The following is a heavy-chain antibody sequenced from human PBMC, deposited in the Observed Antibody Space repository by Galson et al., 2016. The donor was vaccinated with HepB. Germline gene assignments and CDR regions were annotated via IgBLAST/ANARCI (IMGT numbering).Heavy chain of an antibody. CDR3: ARDRRSMDLDYYYGMDV. CDR1: GFTFGTYD. J-gene: IGHJ6*02. D-gene: IGHD2/OR15-2a*01. V-gene: IGHV3-13*01. CDR2: IGTAGDT. Sequence: SLRLSCAASGFTFGTYDMHWVRQATGKGLEWVTAIGTAGDTYYPGSVKGRFTISRENAKNSLYLQMNSLRAEDTAVYYCARDRRSMDLDYYYGMDVWGQGTTVTVSS.